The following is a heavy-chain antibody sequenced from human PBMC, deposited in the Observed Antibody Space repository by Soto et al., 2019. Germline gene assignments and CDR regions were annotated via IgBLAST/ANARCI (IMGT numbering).Heavy chain of an antibody. Sequence: GGSLQISCKGSGYFCSRQWIAWVRLMPGKGLEWIGIIHPGDSDTRYSPSFQGQVTISVDGSINTAYLQSRSLEASDTAVYYCGSPGQNRDRPLVFWGEGTPVPIS. CDR1: GYFCSRQW. D-gene: IGHD3-9*01. CDR3: GSPGQNRDRPLVF. V-gene: IGHV5-51*01. J-gene: IGHJ4*02. CDR2: IHPGDSDT.